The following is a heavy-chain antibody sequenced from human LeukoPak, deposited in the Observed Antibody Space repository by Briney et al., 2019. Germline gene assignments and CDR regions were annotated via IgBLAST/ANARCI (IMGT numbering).Heavy chain of an antibody. Sequence: GGSLRLSCAASGFTFSSYAMSWVRQAPGKGLEWVSAVSGSGGSTYYADSVKGRFTISRDNSKNTLYLQMNSLRAEDTAVYYCANGVRILIGYSVLDYWGQGTLVTVSS. D-gene: IGHD3-9*01. J-gene: IGHJ4*02. CDR1: GFTFSSYA. V-gene: IGHV3-23*01. CDR2: VSGSGGST. CDR3: ANGVRILIGYSVLDY.